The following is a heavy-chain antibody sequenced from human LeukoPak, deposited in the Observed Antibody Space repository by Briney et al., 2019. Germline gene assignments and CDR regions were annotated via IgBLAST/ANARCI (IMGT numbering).Heavy chain of an antibody. CDR2: IIPILGIA. D-gene: IGHD2-15*01. V-gene: IGHV1-69*04. Sequence: GASVKVSCKASGGTFSSYAISWVRQAPGQGLEWMGRIIPILGIANYAQKFQGRVTITADKSTSTAYMELSSLRSEDTAVYYRARRYCSGGSCYHPFDYWGQETLVTVSS. CDR3: ARRYCSGGSCYHPFDY. J-gene: IGHJ4*02. CDR1: GGTFSSYA.